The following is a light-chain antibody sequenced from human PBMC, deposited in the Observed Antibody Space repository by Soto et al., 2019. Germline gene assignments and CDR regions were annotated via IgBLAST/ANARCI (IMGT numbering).Light chain of an antibody. Sequence: DIQMTQSPSTLSASVGDRVTITCRASQSIDSWLDWYQQKPGKAPKLLIYKASILESGVPSRFSGSGSGTEFTLTISSLQPDDFATYYCQQYSTLYTFGRGTKLEIK. V-gene: IGKV1-5*03. CDR3: QQYSTLYT. CDR1: QSIDSW. CDR2: KAS. J-gene: IGKJ2*01.